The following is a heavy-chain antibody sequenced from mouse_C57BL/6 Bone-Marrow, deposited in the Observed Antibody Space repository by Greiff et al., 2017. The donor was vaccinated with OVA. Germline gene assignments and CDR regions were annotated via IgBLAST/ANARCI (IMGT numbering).Heavy chain of an antibody. D-gene: IGHD2-2*01. V-gene: IGHV1-15*01. Sequence: QVQLKESGAELVRPGASVTLSCKASGYTFTDYEMHWVKQTPVHGLEWIGAIDPETGGTAYNQKFTGKAILTADKSSSTAYMELRSLTSEDSAVYYCTRGRGYRPYWGQGTTLTVSS. CDR2: IDPETGGT. CDR1: GYTFTDYE. J-gene: IGHJ2*01. CDR3: TRGRGYRPY.